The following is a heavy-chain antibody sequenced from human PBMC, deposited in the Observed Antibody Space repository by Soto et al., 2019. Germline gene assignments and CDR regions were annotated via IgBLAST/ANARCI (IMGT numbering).Heavy chain of an antibody. J-gene: IGHJ4*02. CDR2: IDPNSGGT. Sequence: ASVKVSCKASGYTFTANYVHWVRQAPGQGFEWMGWIDPNSGGTNYAQSFHERVTMARDTSISTAYMELSGLRFDDTAVYYCARDWGYTDRRYYFDYWSQGTLVTVSS. CDR3: ARDWGYTDRRYYFDY. V-gene: IGHV1-2*02. CDR1: GYTFTANY. D-gene: IGHD2-2*02.